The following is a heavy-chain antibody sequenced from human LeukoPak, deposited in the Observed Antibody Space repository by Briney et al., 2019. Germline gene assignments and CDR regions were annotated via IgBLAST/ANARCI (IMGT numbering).Heavy chain of an antibody. D-gene: IGHD2-21*02. CDR1: GGTFSSYA. CDR3: ARGRVFLEAYCGGDCYFPFDY. V-gene: IGHV1-69*04. CDR2: IIPILGIA. J-gene: IGHJ4*02. Sequence: SVKVSCKASGGTFSSYAISWVRQAPGQVLEWMGRIIPILGIANYAQKFQGRVTITADKSTSTAYMELSSLRSEDTAVYHCARGRVFLEAYCGGDCYFPFDYWGQGTLVTVSS.